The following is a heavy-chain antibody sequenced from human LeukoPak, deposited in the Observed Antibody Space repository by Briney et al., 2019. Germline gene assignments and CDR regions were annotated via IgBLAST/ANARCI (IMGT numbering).Heavy chain of an antibody. D-gene: IGHD6-13*01. CDR1: GYSISSGYY. CDR3: ARHDRYSRGHFDY. Sequence: PSETLSLTCTVSGYSISSGYYWGWIRQPPGKGLEWIGSIYYSGSTYYNRSLKSRVTISVDTSKNQFSLKLSSVTAADTAVYYCARHDRYSRGHFDYWGQGTLVTVSS. V-gene: IGHV4-38-2*02. J-gene: IGHJ4*02. CDR2: IYYSGST.